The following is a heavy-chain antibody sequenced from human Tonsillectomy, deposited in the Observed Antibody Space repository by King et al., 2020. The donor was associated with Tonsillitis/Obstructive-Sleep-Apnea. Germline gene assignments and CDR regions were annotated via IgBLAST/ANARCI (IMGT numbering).Heavy chain of an antibody. V-gene: IGHV5-51*01. J-gene: IGHJ6*03. CDR1: GYTFTNYW. CDR3: ARHEDASGRNYMDV. CDR2: IDPGDSDT. D-gene: IGHD3-10*01. Sequence: EQLVQSGAEVKKPVESLKISCKGSGYTFTNYWIGWVRQMPGKGLEWMGIIDPGDSDTRYSPSFQGQVTISADKSISTAYLQWSSLKASDSAMYYCARHEDASGRNYMDVWGKGTTVTVSS.